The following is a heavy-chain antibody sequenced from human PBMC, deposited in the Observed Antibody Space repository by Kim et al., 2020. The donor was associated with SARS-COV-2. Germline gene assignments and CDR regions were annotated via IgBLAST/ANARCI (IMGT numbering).Heavy chain of an antibody. CDR3: ARDSAAGTHYYYGMDV. V-gene: IGHV1-69*13. J-gene: IGHJ6*02. CDR2: IIPIFGTA. CDR1: VGTFSSYA. Sequence: SVKVSCKASVGTFSSYAISWVRQAPGQGLEWMGGIIPIFGTANYAQKFQGRVTITADESTSTAYMELSSLRSEDTAVYYCARDSAAGTHYYYGMDVWGQGTTVTISS. D-gene: IGHD6-13*01.